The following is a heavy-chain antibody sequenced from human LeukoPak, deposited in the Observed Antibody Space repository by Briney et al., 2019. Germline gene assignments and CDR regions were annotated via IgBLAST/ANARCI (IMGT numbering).Heavy chain of an antibody. D-gene: IGHD1-26*01. J-gene: IGHJ4*02. CDR2: IYYSGST. Sequence: WVRQAPGKGLEWIGSIYYSGSTYYNPSLKSRVTISVDTSKNQFSLKLSSVTAADTAVYYCARQSVGALKHFDYWGQGTLVTVSS. V-gene: IGHV4-39*01. CDR3: ARQSVGALKHFDY.